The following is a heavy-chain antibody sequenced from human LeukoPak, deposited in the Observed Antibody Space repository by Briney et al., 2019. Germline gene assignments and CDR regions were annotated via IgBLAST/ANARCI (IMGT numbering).Heavy chain of an antibody. CDR1: GFTFDDYA. Sequence: GGSLRLSCAASGFTFDDYAMHWVRQAPGKGLEWVSGISWNSGSIGYADSVEGRFTISRDNAKNSLYLQMNSLRAEDMALYYCAKALTGVIPRGAFDIWGQGTMVTVSS. CDR2: ISWNSGSI. D-gene: IGHD7-27*01. V-gene: IGHV3-9*03. J-gene: IGHJ3*02. CDR3: AKALTGVIPRGAFDI.